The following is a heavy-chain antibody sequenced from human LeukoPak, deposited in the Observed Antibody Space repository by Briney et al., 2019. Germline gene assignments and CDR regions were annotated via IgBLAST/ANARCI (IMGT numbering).Heavy chain of an antibody. D-gene: IGHD6-13*01. CDR2: ISSSSSYI. J-gene: IGHJ4*02. Sequence: GGSLRLSCAASGFTFSSYAMSWVRQAPGKGLEWVSSISSSSSYIYYADSVKGRFTISRDNAKNSLYLQMNSLRAEDTAVYYCAREVAAAAVPAYWGQGTLVTVSS. V-gene: IGHV3-21*01. CDR3: AREVAAAAVPAY. CDR1: GFTFSSYA.